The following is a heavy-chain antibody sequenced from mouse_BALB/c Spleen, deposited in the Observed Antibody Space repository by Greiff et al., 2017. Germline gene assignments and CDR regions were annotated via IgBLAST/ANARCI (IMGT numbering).Heavy chain of an antibody. J-gene: IGHJ3*01. D-gene: IGHD2-10*02. V-gene: IGHV5-4*02. Sequence: EVQVVESGGGLVKPGGSLKLSCAASGFTFSDYYMYWVRQTPEKRLEWVATISDGGSYTYYPDSVKGRFTISRDNAKNNLYLQMSSLKSEDTAMYYCARGRYGNSSAWFAYWGQGTLVTVSA. CDR2: ISDGGSYT. CDR3: ARGRYGNSSAWFAY. CDR1: GFTFSDYY.